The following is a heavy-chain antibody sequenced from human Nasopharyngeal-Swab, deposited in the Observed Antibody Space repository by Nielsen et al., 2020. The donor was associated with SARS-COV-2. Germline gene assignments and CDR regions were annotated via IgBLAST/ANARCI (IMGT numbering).Heavy chain of an antibody. CDR3: ARRAFYGGNSGGVY. CDR2: IYHSGST. J-gene: IGHJ4*02. Sequence: SETLSLTCAVSGGSISSYNWWSCVRQSPGKGLEWIGEIYHSGSTNYNPSLKSRVTISVDKSKNQFSLKLSSVTAADTAVYYCARRAFYGGNSGGVYWGQGTLVTVSS. D-gene: IGHD4-23*01. CDR1: GGSISSYNW. V-gene: IGHV4-4*02.